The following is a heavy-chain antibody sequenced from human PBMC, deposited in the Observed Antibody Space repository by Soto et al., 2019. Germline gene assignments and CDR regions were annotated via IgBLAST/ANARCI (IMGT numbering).Heavy chain of an antibody. Sequence: PWGSLRLSCAASGCTFSSYAMHWVRQAPGKGLEWVAVISYDGSNKYYADSVKGRSTISRDNSKYTLYLQMNSLRDEDPVLSYGARDTYDYRTKGDFDYRGPGTLVTASS. CDR2: ISYDGSNK. V-gene: IGHV3-30-3*01. CDR3: ARDTYDYRTKGDFDY. CDR1: GCTFSSYA. J-gene: IGHJ4*02. D-gene: IGHD4-17*01.